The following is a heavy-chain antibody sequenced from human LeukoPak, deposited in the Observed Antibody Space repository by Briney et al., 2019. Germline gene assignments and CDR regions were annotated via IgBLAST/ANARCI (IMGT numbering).Heavy chain of an antibody. CDR3: ARVLRYQALPYYFDY. D-gene: IGHD2-2*01. J-gene: IGHJ4*02. CDR1: GGSISSYY. CDR2: IYYSGST. V-gene: IGHV4-59*01. Sequence: PSETLSLTCTVSGGSISSYYWSWIRQPPGKGLEWIGYIYYSGSTNYNPSLKSRVTISVDTSKNQFSLKLSSVTAADTAVYYCARVLRYQALPYYFDYWGQGTLVTVSS.